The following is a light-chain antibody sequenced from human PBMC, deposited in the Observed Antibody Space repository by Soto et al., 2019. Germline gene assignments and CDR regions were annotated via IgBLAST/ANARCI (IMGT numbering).Light chain of an antibody. CDR1: QSISSY. CDR2: AAS. V-gene: IGKV1-39*01. Sequence: DIQMTQSPSSLSASVGDRVTITCRASQSISSYLNWYQQKPGKAPKLLIYAASSLQSGVPSRFSGSGSGTDFTLTISSLQPEDFATYYCQQSYSPLTFGGGTKV. CDR3: QQSYSPLT. J-gene: IGKJ4*01.